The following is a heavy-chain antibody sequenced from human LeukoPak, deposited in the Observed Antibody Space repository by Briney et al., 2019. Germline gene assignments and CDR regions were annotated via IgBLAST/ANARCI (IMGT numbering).Heavy chain of an antibody. D-gene: IGHD4-23*01. CDR2: ISAYNGNT. V-gene: IGHV1-18*01. CDR3: ARDRGDYGGNSFGY. J-gene: IGHJ4*02. Sequence: ASVKVSCKASGYTFTSYGISWVRQAPGQGLEWMGWISAYNGNTNYAQKLQGRVTMTTDTSTSTAYMELRSLRSGDTAVYYCARDRGDYGGNSFGYWGQGTLVTVSS. CDR1: GYTFTSYG.